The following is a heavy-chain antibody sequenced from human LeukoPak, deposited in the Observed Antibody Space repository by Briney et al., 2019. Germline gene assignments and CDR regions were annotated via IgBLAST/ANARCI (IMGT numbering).Heavy chain of an antibody. CDR2: IYPGDSDT. Sequence: GESLKISCKDSGYSFTSYWIGWVRQMPGKGLEWMGIIYPGDSDTRYSPSFQGQVTISADNSISTAYLQWNSLKASDTAMYYCARQRYSSDIDYWGQGTLVTVSS. CDR3: ARQRYSSDIDY. J-gene: IGHJ4*02. CDR1: GYSFTSYW. D-gene: IGHD6-19*01. V-gene: IGHV5-51*01.